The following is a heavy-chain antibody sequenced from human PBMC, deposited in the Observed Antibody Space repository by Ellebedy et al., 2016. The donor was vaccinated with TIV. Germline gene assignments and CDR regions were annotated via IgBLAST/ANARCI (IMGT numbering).Heavy chain of an antibody. CDR2: ISSNGDYI. CDR3: ARCIVAYYFGMDV. CDR1: GFTFSTYS. V-gene: IGHV3-21*01. Sequence: PGGSLRLSCAASGFTFSTYSMNWVRQAPGKGLEWVSSISSNGDYIYYADSVKGRFTISRDNAENSLYLQVDSLRAEDTAVYYCARCIVAYYFGMDVWGQGTTVTVSS. D-gene: IGHD2-15*01. J-gene: IGHJ6*02.